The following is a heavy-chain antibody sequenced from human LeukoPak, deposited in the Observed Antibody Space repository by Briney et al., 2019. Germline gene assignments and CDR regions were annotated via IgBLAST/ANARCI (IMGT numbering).Heavy chain of an antibody. CDR2: IYYSGST. CDR3: ARGKYSDSSCPDY. D-gene: IGHD2-15*01. CDR1: GGSISSSSYY. J-gene: IGHJ4*02. Sequence: SETLSLTCTVSGGSISSSSYYWGWIRQPPGQGLMWFGCIYYSGSTYYNPSLKSRVTISVDTSKNQFSLKLSSVTAADTAVYYCARGKYSDSSCPDYWGQGTLVTVSS. V-gene: IGHV4-39*07.